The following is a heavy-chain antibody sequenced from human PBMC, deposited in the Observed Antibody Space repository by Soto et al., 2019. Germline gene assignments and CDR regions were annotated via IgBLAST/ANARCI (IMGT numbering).Heavy chain of an antibody. CDR2: ISSTSGTI. CDR1: GFVFSTFS. D-gene: IGHD6-19*01. CDR3: ANQKIRFSVAGTLYGLGV. Sequence: GGSLRLSCKASGFVFSTFSMNWVRQAPGKGLEWISYISSTSGTIYYADSVKGRFTIFRDNAKNSLFLQMNGLRDDDTAVYYCANQKIRFSVAGTLYGLGVWGQGTTVTVSS. V-gene: IGHV3-48*02. J-gene: IGHJ6*02.